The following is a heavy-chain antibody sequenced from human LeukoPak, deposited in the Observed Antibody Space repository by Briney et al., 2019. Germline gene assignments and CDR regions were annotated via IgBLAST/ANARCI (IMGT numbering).Heavy chain of an antibody. D-gene: IGHD4-17*01. CDR3: ARLDHGDYPALAFDI. CDR1: GGSISSSSYY. V-gene: IGHV4-39*01. J-gene: IGHJ3*02. Sequence: SETLSLTCTVSGGSISSSSYYWGWIRQPPGKGLEWIGSIYCSGSTYYNPSLKSRVTISVDTSKNQFSLKLSSVTAADTAVYYCARLDHGDYPALAFDIWGQGTMVTVSS. CDR2: IYCSGST.